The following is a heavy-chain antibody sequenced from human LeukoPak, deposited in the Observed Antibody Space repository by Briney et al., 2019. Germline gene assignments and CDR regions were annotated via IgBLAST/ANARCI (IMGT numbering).Heavy chain of an antibody. CDR1: GFTFSNAW. CDR3: AKGGKWDVTPFDY. D-gene: IGHD1-26*01. V-gene: IGHV3-23*01. Sequence: GGSLRLSCAASGFTFSNAWMSWVRQAPGKGLEWVSTISGGGGSTYYADSVKGRFTISRDNSKNTLYLQVNSLRAEDTAVYYCAKGGKWDVTPFDYWGQGTLVTVSS. J-gene: IGHJ4*02. CDR2: ISGGGGST.